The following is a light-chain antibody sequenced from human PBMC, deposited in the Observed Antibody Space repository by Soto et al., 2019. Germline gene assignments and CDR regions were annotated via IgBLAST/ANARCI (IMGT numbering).Light chain of an antibody. Sequence: NFILTHPHSVSESPRKTVTISCTRSSGSIASNYVQWYQQRPGSSPTTVIYEDNQRPSGVPDRFSGSIDSSSNSASLTISGLKTEDEADYYCQSYDSSIVVFGGGTKLTVL. CDR2: EDN. J-gene: IGLJ2*01. CDR1: SGSIASNY. CDR3: QSYDSSIVV. V-gene: IGLV6-57*01.